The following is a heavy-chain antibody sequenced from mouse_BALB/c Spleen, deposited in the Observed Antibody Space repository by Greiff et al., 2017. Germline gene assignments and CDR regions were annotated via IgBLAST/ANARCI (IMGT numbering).Heavy chain of an antibody. CDR1: GYTFTSYW. Sequence: QVQLQQPGAELVRPGASVKLSCKASGYTFTSYWINWVKQRPGQGLEWIGNIYPSDSYTNYNQKFKDKATLTVDKSSSTAYMQLSSPTSEDSAVYYCTRETMITTGAFAYWGQGTLVTVSA. J-gene: IGHJ3*01. V-gene: IGHV1-69*02. D-gene: IGHD2-4*01. CDR3: TRETMITTGAFAY. CDR2: IYPSDSYT.